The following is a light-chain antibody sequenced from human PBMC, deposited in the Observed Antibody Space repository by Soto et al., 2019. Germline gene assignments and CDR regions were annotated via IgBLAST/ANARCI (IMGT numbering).Light chain of an antibody. J-gene: IGKJ1*01. CDR2: GAS. Sequence: EIVMTQSPATLSVSPGERATLSCRASQSVSTNFAWYLQKPGQAPRLLIYGASSRATGIPDRFSGSGSGTDFTLTISRLEPEDFAVYYCQQYGSSLWTFGQGTKVDIK. CDR1: QSVSTN. CDR3: QQYGSSLWT. V-gene: IGKV3-20*01.